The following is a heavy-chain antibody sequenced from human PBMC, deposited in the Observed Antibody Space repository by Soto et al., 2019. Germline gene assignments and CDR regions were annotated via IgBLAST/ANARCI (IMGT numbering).Heavy chain of an antibody. J-gene: IGHJ4*02. V-gene: IGHV3-9*01. CDR1: GFTFDDYA. CDR2: ISWNSGSI. Sequence: GGSLRLSCAASGFTFDDYAMHWVRQAPGKGLEWVSGISWNSGSIGYADSVKGRFTISRDNAKNSLYLQMNSLRAEDTALYYCAKDIARYGECYDYWGQGTLVTVSS. D-gene: IGHD2-15*01. CDR3: AKDIARYGECYDY.